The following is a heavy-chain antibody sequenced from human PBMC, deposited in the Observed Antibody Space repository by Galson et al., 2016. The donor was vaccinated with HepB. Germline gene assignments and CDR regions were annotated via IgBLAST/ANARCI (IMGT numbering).Heavy chain of an antibody. D-gene: IGHD2-15*01. CDR2: ISPYNGDT. CDR3: AREKVVIDAFDI. Sequence: SVKVSCKASGYTFTISAISWVRQAPGQGLEWMGWISPYNGDTKYAQKVQGRVTMTTDTSTNTAYMELRSLRSDDTAVYYCAREKVVIDAFDIWGQGTMVTVSS. V-gene: IGHV1-18*04. J-gene: IGHJ3*02. CDR1: GYTFTISA.